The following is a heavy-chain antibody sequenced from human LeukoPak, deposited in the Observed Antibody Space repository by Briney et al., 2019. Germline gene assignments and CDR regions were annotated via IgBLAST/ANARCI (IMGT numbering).Heavy chain of an antibody. CDR3: ARVSTNDRRNAFDI. J-gene: IGHJ3*02. CDR1: GFTFSTYV. D-gene: IGHD2-8*01. CDR2: IIGDGGYT. Sequence: GGSLRLSCAASGFTFSTYVMQWVRQAPGKGLEYVSAIIGDGGYTYYANSVKGRFTISRDNSKKTLYLQMGSLRADDMAVYYCARVSTNDRRNAFDIWGQGTMVTVSS. V-gene: IGHV3-64*01.